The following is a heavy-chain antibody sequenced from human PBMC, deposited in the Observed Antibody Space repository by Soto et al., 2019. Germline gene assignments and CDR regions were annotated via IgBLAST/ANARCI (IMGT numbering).Heavy chain of an antibody. CDR2: ISGAAGSA. CDR3: ARTYVVKIGDAPDL. CDR1: GFTFSSYA. D-gene: IGHD3-16*01. J-gene: IGHJ3*01. Sequence: PXGSLRLSCVASGFTFSSYAMSWVRQVPGKGLEWVSTISGAAGSAYYVDSVKGRFTISRDNSKKTLYLQMNSLRAEDSAVYYCARTYVVKIGDAPDLWGPGTMVTVSS. V-gene: IGHV3-23*01.